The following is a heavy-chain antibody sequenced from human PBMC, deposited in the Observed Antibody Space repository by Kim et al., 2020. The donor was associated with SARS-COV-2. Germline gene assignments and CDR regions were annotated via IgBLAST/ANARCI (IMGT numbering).Heavy chain of an antibody. Sequence: SETLSLTCAVFGGSFSDYYWSWLRQSPGKGLEWIGEINHGGSTNYSPSLKSRVTVSVDASNNHFSLKLTSVTAADTAVYYCARRGSCLGGGCYTGRWFGPWGQGTLVTVST. CDR1: GGSFSDYY. CDR3: ARRGSCLGGGCYTGRWFGP. D-gene: IGHD2-15*01. CDR2: INHGGST. V-gene: IGHV4-34*01. J-gene: IGHJ5*02.